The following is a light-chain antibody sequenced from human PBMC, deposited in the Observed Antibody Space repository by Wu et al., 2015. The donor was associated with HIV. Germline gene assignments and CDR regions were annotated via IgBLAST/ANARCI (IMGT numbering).Light chain of an antibody. J-gene: IGKJ4*01. CDR2: DAS. CDR3: QQYNNWPPLT. Sequence: EIVMTQSPVTLSVSPGESATLSCRASQTVKNNLAWSQQRPGQAPRLLIYDASTRATGIPARFSGRGSGTEFTLTISSMQSEDFAVYYCQQYNNWPPLTFGGGTKVEIK. V-gene: IGKV3-15*01. CDR1: QTVKNN.